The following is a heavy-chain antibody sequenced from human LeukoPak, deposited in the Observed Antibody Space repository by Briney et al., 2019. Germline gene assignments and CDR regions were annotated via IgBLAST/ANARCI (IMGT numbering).Heavy chain of an antibody. D-gene: IGHD3-3*01. CDR3: ASGDNFWSTYSLDY. J-gene: IGHJ4*02. V-gene: IGHV3-48*03. CDR2: ISSGGRTI. Sequence: GGFLRLSCADSGFTFSSYEMNWVRQAPGKGLEWVSYISSGGRTIKYADPVKGRFTISRDNTKKSLYLQMNSLRAEDTAVYYCASGDNFWSTYSLDYWGQGTLVTVSS. CDR1: GFTFSSYE.